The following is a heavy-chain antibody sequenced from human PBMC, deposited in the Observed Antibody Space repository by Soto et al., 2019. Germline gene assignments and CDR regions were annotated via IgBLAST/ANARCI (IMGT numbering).Heavy chain of an antibody. V-gene: IGHV4-30-4*01. CDR2: IYYSGST. CDR1: GGSISSGDYS. Sequence: QVQLQESGPGLVKPSQTLSLTCTVSGGSISSGDYSWSWIRQPPGKGLEWIGYIYYSGSTYYNPSLKSRVTISVDTSKNQFSLKLSSVTAADTAVYYCARGRFNYDSSPRGMDVWGQGTTVTVSS. CDR3: ARGRFNYDSSPRGMDV. J-gene: IGHJ6*02. D-gene: IGHD3-22*01.